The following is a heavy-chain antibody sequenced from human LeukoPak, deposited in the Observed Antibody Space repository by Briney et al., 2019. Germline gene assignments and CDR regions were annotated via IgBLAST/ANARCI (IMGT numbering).Heavy chain of an antibody. CDR3: ARQSRDGSKTRGFFFDY. Sequence: GESLKISCQVSGYIFTNYWIGWVRQMPGKGLESMGIIYPADSDTTYSPSFQGQVTISADKSINTVYLQWSSLKASDTAMYYCARQSRDGSKTRGFFFDYWGQGTLVTVSS. CDR1: GYIFTNYW. V-gene: IGHV5-51*01. CDR2: IYPADSDT. D-gene: IGHD3-10*01. J-gene: IGHJ4*02.